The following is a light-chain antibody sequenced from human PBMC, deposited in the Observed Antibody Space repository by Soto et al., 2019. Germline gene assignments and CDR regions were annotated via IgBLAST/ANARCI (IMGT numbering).Light chain of an antibody. CDR3: QQLNSYPRT. Sequence: IQLTQSPSSLSASVGDRATITCRASQAISSYLAWYQQKPGRAPNLLIYGASTLQSGVPSRFSGSGSGTDFTLTISSLQPEDFATYYCQQLNSYPRTFGQGTKVEIK. J-gene: IGKJ1*01. V-gene: IGKV1-9*01. CDR1: QAISSY. CDR2: GAS.